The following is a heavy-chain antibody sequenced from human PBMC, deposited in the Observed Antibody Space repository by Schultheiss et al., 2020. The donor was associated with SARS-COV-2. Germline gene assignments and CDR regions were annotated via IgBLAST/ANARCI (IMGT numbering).Heavy chain of an antibody. CDR3: ASGDIVVVPAADPARYYYYGMDV. Sequence: SETLSLTCTVSGGSISSGGYYWSWIRQHPGKGLEWIGYIYYSGSTYYNPSLKSRVTISVDTSKNQFSLKLSSVTAADTAVYYCASGDIVVVPAADPARYYYYGMDVWGQGTTVTVSS. CDR2: IYYSGST. D-gene: IGHD2-2*01. V-gene: IGHV4-31*03. J-gene: IGHJ6*02. CDR1: GGSISSGGYY.